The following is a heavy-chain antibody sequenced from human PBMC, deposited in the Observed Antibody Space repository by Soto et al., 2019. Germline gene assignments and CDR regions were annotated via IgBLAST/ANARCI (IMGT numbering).Heavy chain of an antibody. V-gene: IGHV3-30-3*01. CDR2: ISYDGSNK. D-gene: IGHD3-22*01. CDR3: ARDFYDTRGEI. CDR1: GFTFSTYA. Sequence: QVQLVESGGGVVQPGRSLRLSCAASGFTFSTYAMYWVRQAPGKGLEWVAVISYDGSNKYSADSVKGRFTISRDNSKNTLYLQMNSLRAEDTAMYYCARDFYDTRGEIWGQGTMVTVSS. J-gene: IGHJ3*02.